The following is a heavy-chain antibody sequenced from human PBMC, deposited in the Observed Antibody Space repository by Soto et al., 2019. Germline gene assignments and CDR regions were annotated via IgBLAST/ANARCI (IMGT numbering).Heavy chain of an antibody. V-gene: IGHV3-13*05. CDR1: GFSFSDYD. CDR3: ARAYTSRLPRRADYYYALDV. CDR2: IGAARDP. Sequence: GGSLRLSCTASGFSFSDYDMHWVRQVPGKGLEWVSTIGAARDPYYTGAVKHRFTISRENARNSMFLQMNSVTVGDTAVYYCARAYTSRLPRRADYYYALDVWGQGIMVTVSS. J-gene: IGHJ6*02. D-gene: IGHD2-15*01.